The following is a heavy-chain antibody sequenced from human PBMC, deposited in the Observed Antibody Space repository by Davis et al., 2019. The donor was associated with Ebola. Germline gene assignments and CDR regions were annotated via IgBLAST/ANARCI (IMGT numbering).Heavy chain of an antibody. D-gene: IGHD3-3*01. CDR3: ARVLRSSYGMDV. CDR2: INHSGST. Sequence: MPGGSLRLSCAVYGGSFSGYYRSRIRQPPGKGLEWIGEINHSGSTNYNPSLKSRVTISVDTSKNQFSLKLSSVTAADTAVYYCARVLRSSYGMDVWGQGTTVTVSS. V-gene: IGHV4-34*01. CDR1: GGSFSGYY. J-gene: IGHJ6*02.